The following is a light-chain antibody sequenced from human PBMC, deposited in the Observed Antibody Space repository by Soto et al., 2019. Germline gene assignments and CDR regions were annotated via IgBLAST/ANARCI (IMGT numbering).Light chain of an antibody. J-gene: IGKJ4*01. CDR2: DAS. CDR3: QQCNNWPLT. CDR1: QTVRSL. Sequence: EIVLTQSPGTLSLSPGERATLSCRASQTVRSLLAWYQQKPGQAPRLLIYDASNRATGILARFSGSGSGTDFTLTISSLEPEDFAVYYCQQCNNWPLTFGGGTKVEIK. V-gene: IGKV3-11*01.